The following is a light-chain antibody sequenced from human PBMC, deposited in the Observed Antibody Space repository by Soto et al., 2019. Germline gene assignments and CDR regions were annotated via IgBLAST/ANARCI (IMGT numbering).Light chain of an antibody. CDR3: EAWDDSLYGAV. Sequence: QSVLTQPPSASGTPGQRVTISCSGSSSNIGANPINWYQQLPGTAPKLLIYNNDRRPSGVPDRFSASKSGTSASLAISGLQSEDEADYYCEAWDDSLYGAVLGGGTQLTVL. CDR2: NND. CDR1: SSNIGANP. J-gene: IGLJ2*01. V-gene: IGLV1-44*01.